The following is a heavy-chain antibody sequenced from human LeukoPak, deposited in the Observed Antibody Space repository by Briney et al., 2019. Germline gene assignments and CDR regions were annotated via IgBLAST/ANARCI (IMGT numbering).Heavy chain of an antibody. Sequence: GGSLRLSCAASGFTFSSYGMSWVRQAPGKGLEWVSAISGSGGSTYYADSVKGRFTISRDNSKNTLYLQMNSLRAEDTAVYYCAKISRGNVWGSYRPYWGQGTLVTVSS. CDR3: AKISRGNVWGSYRPY. J-gene: IGHJ4*02. CDR2: ISGSGGST. V-gene: IGHV3-23*01. CDR1: GFTFSSYG. D-gene: IGHD3-16*02.